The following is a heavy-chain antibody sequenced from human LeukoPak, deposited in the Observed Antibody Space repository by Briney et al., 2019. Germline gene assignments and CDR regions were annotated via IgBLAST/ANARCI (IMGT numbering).Heavy chain of an antibody. D-gene: IGHD3-3*01. CDR3: ARGGVDYDFWSGYYRYYMDV. V-gene: IGHV3-48*01. CDR2: ISSSSSTT. J-gene: IGHJ6*03. CDR1: GFTFSSYS. Sequence: GGSLRLSCAASGFTFSSYSMNWVRQAPGKGLEWVSYISSSSSTTYYADSVKGRFTISRDNAKNSLYLQMNSLRAEDTAVYYCARGGVDYDFWSGYYRYYMDVWGKGTTVTVSS.